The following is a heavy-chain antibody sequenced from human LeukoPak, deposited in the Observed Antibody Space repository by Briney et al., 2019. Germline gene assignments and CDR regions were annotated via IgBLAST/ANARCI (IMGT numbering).Heavy chain of an antibody. CDR3: TTEAAEIQAFDY. D-gene: IGHD5-18*01. Sequence: GGSLTLSCAASGFIFSGSAVHWVRQASGKGLEWVGRSRSKANNYAPAYAASVKGRFTISRDDSKNTAYLQMNSLKTEDTAVYYCTTEAAEIQAFDYWGQGTPVTVSS. CDR2: SRSKANNYAP. CDR1: GFIFSGSA. V-gene: IGHV3-73*01. J-gene: IGHJ4*02.